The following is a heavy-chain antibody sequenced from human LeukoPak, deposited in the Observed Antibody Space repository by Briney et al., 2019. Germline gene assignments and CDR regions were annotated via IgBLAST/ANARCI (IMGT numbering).Heavy chain of an antibody. V-gene: IGHV3-23*01. CDR3: ARARDGYPIGYFDY. J-gene: IGHJ4*02. Sequence: PGGSLRLSCAASGFTFSGHGMNWVRQAPGKGLEWVSGITGSGATTYYADSVKGRFTISRDNAKNSLYLQMNSLRAEDTAVYYCARARDGYPIGYFDYWGQGTLVTVSS. CDR1: GFTFSGHG. CDR2: ITGSGATT. D-gene: IGHD5-24*01.